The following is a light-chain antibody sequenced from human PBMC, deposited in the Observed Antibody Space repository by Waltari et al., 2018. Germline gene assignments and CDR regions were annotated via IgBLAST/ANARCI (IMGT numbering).Light chain of an antibody. CDR2: DDN. CDR3: YSKDTDGGSQGK. V-gene: IGLV3-10*01. CDR1: GLPNQY. Sequence: YDLTQPPSVSVSPGQPAAITCSGDGLPNQYTFWYQQKSGQAPVLVLYDDNKRPSGIPGRFSGSSAGTVATLTITGAQVDDEADYYCYSKDTDGGSQGKIGGGTKLTVL. J-gene: IGLJ2*01.